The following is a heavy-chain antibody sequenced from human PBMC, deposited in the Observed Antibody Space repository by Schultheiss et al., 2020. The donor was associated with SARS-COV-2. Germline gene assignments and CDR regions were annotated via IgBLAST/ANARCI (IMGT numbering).Heavy chain of an antibody. CDR1: GFTFSSYA. CDR2: ISGSGGST. D-gene: IGHD6-19*01. CDR3: ARDRRGIAVAEGDY. J-gene: IGHJ4*02. V-gene: IGHV3-23*01. Sequence: GGSLRLSCAASGFTFSSYAMSWVRQAPGKGLEWVSAISGSGGSTYYADSVKGRFTISRDNSKNTLYLQMSSLRAEDTAVYYCARDRRGIAVAEGDYWGQGTLVTVSS.